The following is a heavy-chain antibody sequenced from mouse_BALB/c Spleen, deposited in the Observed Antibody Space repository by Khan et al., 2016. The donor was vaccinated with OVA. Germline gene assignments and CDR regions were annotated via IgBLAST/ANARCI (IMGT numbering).Heavy chain of an antibody. CDR1: GYTFTTAG. D-gene: IGHD2-14*01. Sequence: QIQLVQSGPELKKPGETVRISCKASGYTFTTAGIQWVQKMPGKGLKWIGWINTHSGVPKYAEDFKGRFAFSLEISVNTAYLQITNRKNEDTATYCWARGGAAYYRNDGGAMEYWGQGTSGTVAS. V-gene: IGHV9-4*02. J-gene: IGHJ4*01. CDR3: ARGGAAYYRNDGGAMEY. CDR2: INTHSGVP.